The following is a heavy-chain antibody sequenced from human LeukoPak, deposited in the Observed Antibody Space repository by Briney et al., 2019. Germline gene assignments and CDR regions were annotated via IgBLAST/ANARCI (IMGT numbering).Heavy chain of an antibody. V-gene: IGHV3-30*04. Sequence: GRSLRLSCAASGFTFSSYAMHWVRQAPGKGLEWVAVISYDGSNTYYADSVKGRFTISRDNSKNTLYLQMNSLRAEDTAVYYCARDPQQQQLVDYYYYYMDVWGKGTTVTVSS. CDR3: ARDPQQQQLVDYYYYYMDV. CDR1: GFTFSSYA. D-gene: IGHD6-13*01. J-gene: IGHJ6*03. CDR2: ISYDGSNT.